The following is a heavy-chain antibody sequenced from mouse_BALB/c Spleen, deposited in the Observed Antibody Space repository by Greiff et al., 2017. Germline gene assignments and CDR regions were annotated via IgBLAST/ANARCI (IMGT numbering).Heavy chain of an antibody. V-gene: IGHV1-14*01. CDR2: INPYNDGT. Sequence: VQLKQSGPELVKPGASVKMSCKASGYTFTSYVMHWVKQKPGQGLEWIGYINPYNDGTKYNEKFKGKATLTSDKSSSTAYMELSSLTSEDSAVYYCATVVEYYAMDYWGQGTSVTVSS. D-gene: IGHD1-1*01. CDR1: GYTFTSYV. J-gene: IGHJ4*01. CDR3: ATVVEYYAMDY.